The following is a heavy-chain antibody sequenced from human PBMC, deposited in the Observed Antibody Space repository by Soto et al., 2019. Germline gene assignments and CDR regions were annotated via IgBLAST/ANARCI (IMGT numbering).Heavy chain of an antibody. J-gene: IGHJ4*02. CDR1: GFTFDNYA. Sequence: EVQLVESGGGLIQPGRSLGLSCAASGFTFDNYAMHWVRQAPGKGLEWVSGISWDSGSIDYADSVRGRFTISRDNARNSLYLRMSSLRPEDTALYYCAKDAAYYFDYWGQGTLVTVSS. D-gene: IGHD6-25*01. CDR3: AKDAAYYFDY. CDR2: ISWDSGSI. V-gene: IGHV3-9*01.